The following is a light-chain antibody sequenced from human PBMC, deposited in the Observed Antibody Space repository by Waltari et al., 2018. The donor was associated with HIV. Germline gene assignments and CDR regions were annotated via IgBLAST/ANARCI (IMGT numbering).Light chain of an antibody. V-gene: IGLV2-8*01. CDR3: TSYGGSNNVL. J-gene: IGLJ2*01. CDR1: SSDVGAYKY. Sequence: QSALTQPPSASGSPGQSVTISCTGTSSDVGAYKYVSWYQQHPGKAPKLVICGVSKRPSGVPDRFSGSKSGNSASLAVSGLQAEDEADYYCTSYGGSNNVLFGGGTKLTVL. CDR2: GVS.